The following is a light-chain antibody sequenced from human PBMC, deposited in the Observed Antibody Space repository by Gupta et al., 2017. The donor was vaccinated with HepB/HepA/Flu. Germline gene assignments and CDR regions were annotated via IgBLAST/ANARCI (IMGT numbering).Light chain of an antibody. CDR3: TAWDDSLKSRL. CDR1: SSNIGSNT. V-gene: IGLV1-44*01. Sequence: QSALTQPPSASGAPGQKVTISCSGGSSNIGSNTVQWYQQFPGTAPKLLIYSNNQRPSGVPDRFSGSKSGTSASLAISGLQAEDEADYYCTAWDDSLKSRLFGGGTKLTVL. J-gene: IGLJ3*02. CDR2: SNN.